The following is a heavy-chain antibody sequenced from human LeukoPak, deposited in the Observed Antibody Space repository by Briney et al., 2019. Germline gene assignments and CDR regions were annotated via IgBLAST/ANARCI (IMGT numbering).Heavy chain of an antibody. Sequence: SETLSLTCTVSGGSISNYYWNWIRQPPGKGLEWIGSIYYTGSTYYNPSLKSRVTISVDTSKNQFSLKLSSVTAADTAVYYCARLHYGGNYGYYYYYMDVWGKGTTVTISS. V-gene: IGHV4-59*05. CDR1: GGSISNYY. CDR3: ARLHYGGNYGYYYYYMDV. D-gene: IGHD4-23*01. CDR2: IYYTGST. J-gene: IGHJ6*03.